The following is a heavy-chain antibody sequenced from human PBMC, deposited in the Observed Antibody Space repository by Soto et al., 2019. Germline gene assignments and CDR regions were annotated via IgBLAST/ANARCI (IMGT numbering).Heavy chain of an antibody. CDR1: GGSFSGYY. CDR3: ARQTGAFGYYFDY. CDR2: INHSGST. J-gene: IGHJ4*02. D-gene: IGHD3-3*01. V-gene: IGHV4-34*01. Sequence: SETLSLTCAVYGGSFSGYYWSWIRQPPGKGLEWIGEINHSGSTNYNPSLKSRVTISVDTSKNQFSLKLSSVTAADTAVYYCARQTGAFGYYFDYWGQGTLVTVSS.